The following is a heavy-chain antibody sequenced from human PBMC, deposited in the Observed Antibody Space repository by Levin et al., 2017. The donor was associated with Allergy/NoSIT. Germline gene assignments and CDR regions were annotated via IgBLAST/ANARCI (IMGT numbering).Heavy chain of an antibody. J-gene: IGHJ4*02. CDR2: ISSSSSYT. V-gene: IGHV3-11*05. Sequence: PGGSLRLSCAASGFTFSDYYMSWIRQAPGKGLEWVSYISSSSSYTNYADSVKGRFTISRDNAKNLLYLQMNSLRAEDTAVYYCARGGLVSAPIDYWGQGTLVAVSS. CDR3: ARGGLVSAPIDY. D-gene: IGHD2-15*01. CDR1: GFTFSDYY.